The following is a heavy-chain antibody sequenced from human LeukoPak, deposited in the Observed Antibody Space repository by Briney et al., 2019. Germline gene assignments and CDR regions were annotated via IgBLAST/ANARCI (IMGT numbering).Heavy chain of an antibody. J-gene: IGHJ4*02. D-gene: IGHD5-12*01. V-gene: IGHV3-74*01. CDR2: INSDGSST. CDR1: GFTFDDYA. CDR3: ARPRGRYSGYDSPDY. Sequence: GGSLRLSCAASGFTFDDYAMHWVRQAPGKGLVWVSRINSDGSSTSYADSVKGRFTISRDNAKNTLYLQMNSLGAEDTAVYYCARPRGRYSGYDSPDYWGQGTLVTVSS.